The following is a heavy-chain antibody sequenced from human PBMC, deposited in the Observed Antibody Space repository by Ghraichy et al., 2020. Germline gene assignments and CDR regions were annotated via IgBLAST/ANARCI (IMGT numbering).Heavy chain of an antibody. CDR1: GYTFISYG. Sequence: ASVKVSCKASGYTFISYGISWVRQAPGQGLEWMGWINTKGGNTHYAQKLQGRVTMTTDTSTSTAYMELRSLRSDDTAVYYCARGINWFERGVQGPLVTVSS. CDR3: ARGINWFER. CDR2: INTKGGNT. V-gene: IGHV1-18*04. J-gene: IGHJ5*02.